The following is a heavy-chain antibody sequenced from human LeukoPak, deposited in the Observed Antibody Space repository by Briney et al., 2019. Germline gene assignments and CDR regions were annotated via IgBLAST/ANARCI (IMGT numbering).Heavy chain of an antibody. D-gene: IGHD3-22*01. V-gene: IGHV1-18*04. Sequence: ASVKVSCKASGYTFTGYYMHWVRQAPGQGLEWMGWISAYNGNTNYAQKLQGRVTMTTDTSTSTAYMELRSLRSDDTAVYYCARTYDSSGYGTYYFDYWGQGTLVTVSS. CDR3: ARTYDSSGYGTYYFDY. J-gene: IGHJ4*02. CDR1: GYTFTGYY. CDR2: ISAYNGNT.